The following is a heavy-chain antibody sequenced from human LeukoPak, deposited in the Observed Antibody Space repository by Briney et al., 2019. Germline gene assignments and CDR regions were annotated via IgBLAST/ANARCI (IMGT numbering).Heavy chain of an antibody. J-gene: IGHJ3*02. CDR3: ARRLNWGAFDI. CDR1: GFNFDDYG. CDR2: INWNGGRT. D-gene: IGHD3-16*01. Sequence: PGGSLRLSCEASGFNFDDYGMTWVRQAPGKGLEWVSGINWNGGRTDYADSVKGRFTISRDNAKKSLYLQMNSLRAEDTALYFCARRLNWGAFDIWGQGTMATVSS. V-gene: IGHV3-20*04.